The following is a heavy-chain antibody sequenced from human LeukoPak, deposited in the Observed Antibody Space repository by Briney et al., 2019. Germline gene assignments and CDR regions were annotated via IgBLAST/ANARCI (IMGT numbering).Heavy chain of an antibody. CDR2: IYYSGST. V-gene: IGHV4-59*01. J-gene: IGHJ2*01. Sequence: KPSETLSLTCTVSGGSISSYYWSWIRQPPGKGLEWIGYIYYSGSTNYNPSLKSRVTISVDTSKNQFSLKLSSVTAADTAVYYCARDMLWEGEPAWYFDLWGRGTLVTVSS. CDR1: GGSISSYY. D-gene: IGHD3-10*02. CDR3: ARDMLWEGEPAWYFDL.